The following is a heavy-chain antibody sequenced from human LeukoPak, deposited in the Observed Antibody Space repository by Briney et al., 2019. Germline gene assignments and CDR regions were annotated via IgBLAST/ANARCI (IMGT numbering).Heavy chain of an antibody. CDR2: ISGSGGST. Sequence: GGSLRLSCAASGFTFSSYAMSWVRQAPGKGLEWVSAISGSGGSTYYADSVKGRFTISRDNSKNTLYLQMNSLRAEDTAVYYCAKDPPYCSSTSCYNSFDLWGQGTLVTVSS. V-gene: IGHV3-23*01. CDR1: GFTFSSYA. D-gene: IGHD2-2*02. CDR3: AKDPPYCSSTSCYNSFDL. J-gene: IGHJ5*02.